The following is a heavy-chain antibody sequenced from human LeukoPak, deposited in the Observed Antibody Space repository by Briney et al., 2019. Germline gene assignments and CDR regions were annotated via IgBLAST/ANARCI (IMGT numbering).Heavy chain of an antibody. D-gene: IGHD3-10*01. CDR1: GFTFSSHA. V-gene: IGHV3-23*01. CDR3: AKNAGALGFGDYYYMDV. Sequence: PGGSLRLSCAASGFTFSSHAMSWVRHAPGKGLEWVSGISGSGGTTYYADSVKGRFIFPRDSSKRTLYLQMNSLRAEDTAVYYCAKNAGALGFGDYYYMDVWGKGTTVTVSS. J-gene: IGHJ6*03. CDR2: ISGSGGTT.